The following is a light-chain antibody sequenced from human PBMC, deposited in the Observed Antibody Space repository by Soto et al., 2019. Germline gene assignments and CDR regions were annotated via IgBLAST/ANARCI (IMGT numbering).Light chain of an antibody. Sequence: EIVLTQSPGTLSLSPGEGATLSCRDSQSVSSGYLAWYQQKPGQTPRLLIYSASSRATGIPDRFSGSGSGTDFTLTISRLEPEDFAVYYCQQYGNSPYTFGQGTKVEIK. CDR2: SAS. J-gene: IGKJ2*01. CDR3: QQYGNSPYT. V-gene: IGKV3-20*01. CDR1: QSVSSGY.